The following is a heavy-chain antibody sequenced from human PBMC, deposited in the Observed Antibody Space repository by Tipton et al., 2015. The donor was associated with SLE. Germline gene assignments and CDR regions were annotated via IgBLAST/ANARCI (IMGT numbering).Heavy chain of an antibody. V-gene: IGHV4-31*03. CDR1: GDSISSGGYY. J-gene: IGHJ5*02. Sequence: LRLSCSVSGDSISSGGYYWTWIRQQPGKDLEWIGYIYHTGNTYYYNPSLRGRVSMSVDTSKNQFSLKLDSVIAADTAVYYCATAPTSSGWFDPWGQGTLVIVSS. CDR2: IYHTGNTY. D-gene: IGHD3-10*01. CDR3: ATAPTSSGWFDP.